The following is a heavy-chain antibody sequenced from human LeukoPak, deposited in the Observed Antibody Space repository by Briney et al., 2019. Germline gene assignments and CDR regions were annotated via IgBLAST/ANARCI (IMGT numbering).Heavy chain of an antibody. CDR2: LVYDGSA. V-gene: IGHV4-39*01. Sequence: SETLSLTCTVSGASITSESSYWGWIHQPPGKGFQWIGGLVYDGSAHYNPSLQSHVSISADTSNNQFSLKLASVPASDTGVYFCARAPSYRRYSYHSWGQGTLVTVSS. CDR3: ARAPSYRRYSYHS. J-gene: IGHJ4*02. D-gene: IGHD3-16*02. CDR1: GASITSESSY.